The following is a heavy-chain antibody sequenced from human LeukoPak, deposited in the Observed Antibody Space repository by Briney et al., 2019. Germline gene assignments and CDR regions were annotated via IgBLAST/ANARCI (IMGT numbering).Heavy chain of an antibody. Sequence: ASVKVSCKTSGYTLTGYYMHWVRQAPGQGLEWMGWISAYNGNTNYAQKLQGRVTMTTDTSTSTAYMELRSLRSDDTAVYYCARDRDYDYVWGSYHAFDIWGQGTMVTVSS. CDR3: ARDRDYDYVWGSYHAFDI. CDR2: ISAYNGNT. V-gene: IGHV1-18*04. J-gene: IGHJ3*02. D-gene: IGHD3-16*02. CDR1: GYTLTGYY.